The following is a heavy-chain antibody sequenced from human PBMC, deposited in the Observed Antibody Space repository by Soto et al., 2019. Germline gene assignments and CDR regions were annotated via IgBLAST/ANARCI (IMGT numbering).Heavy chain of an antibody. V-gene: IGHV3-23*01. CDR1: GITFISYA. CDR2: ISGSGDST. D-gene: IGHD3-22*01. CDR3: ATDSYITIVIVRFDY. J-gene: IGHJ4*01. Sequence: PGGSLRLSCAASGITFISYAMTWVRQAPGKGLECVSVISGSGDSTYYADSVKGRFTISRDFSKNTLYLQMNSLRAEDTAVYYCATDSYITIVIVRFDYWGHGTLVTVSS.